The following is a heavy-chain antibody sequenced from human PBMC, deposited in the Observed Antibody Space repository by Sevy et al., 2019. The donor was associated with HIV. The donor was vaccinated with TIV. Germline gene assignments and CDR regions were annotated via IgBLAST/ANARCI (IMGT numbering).Heavy chain of an antibody. CDR3: ARGGATNVGGYYFDY. J-gene: IGHJ4*02. Sequence: ASVKVSCKASGYTFTAYHITWVRLAPGQGLEWMGWITPYNGDTDYARSLQGRVTMTTDTSRATAFLGLRSLKFDDTAIYYCARGGATNVGGYYFDYWGQGALVTVSS. D-gene: IGHD6-25*01. CDR1: GYTFTAYH. V-gene: IGHV1-18*01. CDR2: ITPYNGDT.